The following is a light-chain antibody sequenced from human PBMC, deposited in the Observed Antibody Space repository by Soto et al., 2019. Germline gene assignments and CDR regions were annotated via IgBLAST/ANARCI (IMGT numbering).Light chain of an antibody. Sequence: QSVLTQPPSASGTPGQRVTISCSGSSSNIGSNTVNWYRQLPGAAPKLLIYDDNKRPSGIPDRFSGSKSGTSATLGITGFQTGDEADYYCGSWDSSLSAYVFGTGTKVTVL. CDR1: SSNIGSNT. CDR2: DDN. V-gene: IGLV1-51*01. J-gene: IGLJ1*01. CDR3: GSWDSSLSAYV.